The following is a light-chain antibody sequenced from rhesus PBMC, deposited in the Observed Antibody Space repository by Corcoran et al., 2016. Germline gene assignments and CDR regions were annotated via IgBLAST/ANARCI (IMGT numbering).Light chain of an antibody. CDR1: QSFSSS. CDR2: SAS. Sequence: DIQLTQSPSSLSASVGDTVTITCRARQSFSSSLACDQQKPGKALKLLINSASNLQSGVPSRFSGSKSGTDVTLTIRSLQPEAIASYYCQQYCSDPYSFGQGTKVEIK. V-gene: IGKV1-46*01. CDR3: QQYCSDPYS. J-gene: IGKJ2*01.